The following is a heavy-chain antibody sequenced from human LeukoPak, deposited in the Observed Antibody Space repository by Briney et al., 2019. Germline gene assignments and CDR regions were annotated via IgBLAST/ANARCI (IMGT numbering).Heavy chain of an antibody. CDR2: IYYSGST. Sequence: SETLSLTCTVSGGSISSGGYYWSWTRQHPGKGLEWIGYIYYSGSTYYNPSLKSRVTISVDTSKNQFSLKLSSVTAADTAVYYCARGAYKVYYDSRGYHIDYWGQGTLVTVSS. CDR1: GGSISSGGYY. D-gene: IGHD3-22*01. J-gene: IGHJ4*02. CDR3: ARGAYKVYYDSRGYHIDY. V-gene: IGHV4-31*03.